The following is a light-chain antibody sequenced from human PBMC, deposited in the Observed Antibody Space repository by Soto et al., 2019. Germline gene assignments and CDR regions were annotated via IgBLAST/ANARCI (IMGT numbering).Light chain of an antibody. V-gene: IGLV2-14*03. CDR2: DVN. CDR3: GSYTSASADVL. Sequence: QSVLTQPASVSGSPGQSITISCTGTNSDVGGYNYVSWYQHHPGRAPKLIIFDVNNRPSGVSNRFSGSKSGNTASLTISGLQAEDEADYYCGSYTSASADVLFGGGTKLTVL. CDR1: NSDVGGYNY. J-gene: IGLJ2*01.